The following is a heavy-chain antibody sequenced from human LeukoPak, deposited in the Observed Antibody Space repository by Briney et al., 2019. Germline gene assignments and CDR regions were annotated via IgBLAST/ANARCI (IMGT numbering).Heavy chain of an antibody. Sequence: PSETLSLTCSVSGGSISTSNYCWGWIRQPPGKGLEWIGTIYYSGTTYYNPSLESRVTIFEDTSKNQFSLMLNSVTAADTAVYYCARQVSDYYYYYIDVWGEGTTVTVSS. CDR2: IYYSGTT. J-gene: IGHJ6*03. CDR1: GGSISTSNYC. CDR3: ARQVSDYYYYYIDV. V-gene: IGHV4-39*01. D-gene: IGHD3-10*01.